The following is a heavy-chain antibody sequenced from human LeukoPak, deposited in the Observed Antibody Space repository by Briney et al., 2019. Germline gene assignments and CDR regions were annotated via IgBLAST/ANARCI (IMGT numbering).Heavy chain of an antibody. J-gene: IGHJ4*02. CDR1: GGSISSYL. D-gene: IGHD3-16*02. V-gene: IGHV4-59*01. CDR3: ARDGRYHLDY. CDR2: IYYSGNT. Sequence: SETLSLTCTVSGGSISSYLWSWIRQPPGKGLEWIGYIYYSGNTNYNPSLKSRVTISVDTSKNQFSLKLSSVTAADTAVYYCARDGRYHLDYWGQGTLVTVSS.